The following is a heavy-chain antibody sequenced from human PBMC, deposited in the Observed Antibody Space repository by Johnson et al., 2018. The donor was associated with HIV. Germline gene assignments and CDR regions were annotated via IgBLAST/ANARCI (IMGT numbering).Heavy chain of an antibody. V-gene: IGHV3-30*18. J-gene: IGHJ3*02. CDR2: ISYDGINK. CDR1: GFNFSDYG. Sequence: VQLVESGGGVVQPGRSLRLSCAASGFNFSDYGMHWVRQAPGKGLVWVAVISYDGINKYYADSVKGRFTISRDNCKNTLYLHMNSLRAEDTAVYYCANAPGPYAFDIWGQGTMVTVSS. CDR3: ANAPGPYAFDI.